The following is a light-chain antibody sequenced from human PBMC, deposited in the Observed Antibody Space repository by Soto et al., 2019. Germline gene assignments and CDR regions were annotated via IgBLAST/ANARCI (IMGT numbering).Light chain of an antibody. CDR3: ASWDDSLYGVI. Sequence: QSVLTQPPSASATPGQWVTISCSGSTSNIGGNTVSWYQQLPGTAPKLLIYSNHQRPSGVPDRFSGSKSGTSASLAISGLQSEDEANYYCASWDDSLYGVIFGGGTKVTVL. CDR1: TSNIGGNT. CDR2: SNH. J-gene: IGLJ2*01. V-gene: IGLV1-44*01.